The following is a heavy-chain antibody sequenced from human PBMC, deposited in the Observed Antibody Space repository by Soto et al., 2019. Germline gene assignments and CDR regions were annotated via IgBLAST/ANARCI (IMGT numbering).Heavy chain of an antibody. J-gene: IGHJ3*02. CDR2: IYHSGST. V-gene: IGHV4-30-2*01. D-gene: IGHD2-2*02. CDR1: GGSISSGGYS. CDR3: ARSCSSTSCYTAIDAFDT. Sequence: PSETLSLTCAVSGGSISSGGYSWSWIRQPPGKGLEWIGYIYHSGSTYYNPSLKSRVTISVDRSKNQFSLKLSSVTAADTAVYYCARSCSSTSCYTAIDAFDTWGQGTMVTVSS.